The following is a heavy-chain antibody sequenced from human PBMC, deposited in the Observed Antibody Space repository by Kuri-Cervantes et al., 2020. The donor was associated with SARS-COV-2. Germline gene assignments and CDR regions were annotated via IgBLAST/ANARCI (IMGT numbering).Heavy chain of an antibody. CDR1: GFTFSSYG. J-gene: IGHJ1*01. D-gene: IGHD2-8*01. Sequence: GGSLRLSCAASGFTFSSYGMHWVRQAPGKGLEWVAVISYDGSNKYYADSVKGRFTISRDNSKNTLYLQMNSLRAEDAAVYYCARGKYGPIVWGQGTLVTVLL. CDR2: ISYDGSNK. CDR3: ARGKYGPIV. V-gene: IGHV3-30*03.